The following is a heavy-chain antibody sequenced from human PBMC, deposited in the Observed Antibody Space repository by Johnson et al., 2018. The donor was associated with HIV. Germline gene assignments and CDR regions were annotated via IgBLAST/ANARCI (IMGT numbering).Heavy chain of an antibody. Sequence: QVQLVESGGGVVQPGRSLRLSCAASGFTFSTYSMHWVRQAPGMRLEWVAVISYDGNNKYYADSLKGRFTISRDTSKNTLYFQMNGLRAEDTAVYYCAKQNRGAFDIWGQGTMVTVSS. CDR2: ISYDGNNK. CDR1: GFTFSTYS. D-gene: IGHD1/OR15-1a*01. J-gene: IGHJ3*02. CDR3: AKQNRGAFDI. V-gene: IGHV3-30*14.